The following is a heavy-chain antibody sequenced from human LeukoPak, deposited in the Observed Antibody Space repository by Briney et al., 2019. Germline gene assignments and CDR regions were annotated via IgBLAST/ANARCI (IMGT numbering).Heavy chain of an antibody. CDR1: GGSISSSSYY. CDR2: IYYSGST. V-gene: IGHV4-39*07. D-gene: IGHD6-13*01. J-gene: IGHJ6*03. CDR3: ARSIAAAESYYYYYYMDV. Sequence: SETLSLTCTVSGGSISSSSYYWGWIRQPPGKGLEWIGSIYYSGSTYYNPSLKSRVTISVDTPKNQFSLKLSSVTAADTAVYYCARSIAAAESYYYYYYMDVWGKGTTVTVSS.